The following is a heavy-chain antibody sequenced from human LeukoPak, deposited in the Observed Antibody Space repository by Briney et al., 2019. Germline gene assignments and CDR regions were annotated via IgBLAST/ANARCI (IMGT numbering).Heavy chain of an antibody. J-gene: IGHJ3*02. CDR1: GLISSTYD. CDR3: AKVIGDSTAWNDVFDI. V-gene: IGHV3-30*18. Sequence: PGGSLRLSCAASGLISSTYDMHWVRQAPRKGMERVAVNSYDGSNKYFADSVKGRFTISRDNSKNTLYLQMNNLRAEDTAVYYCAKVIGDSTAWNDVFDIWGQGTMVTVSS. CDR2: NSYDGSNK. D-gene: IGHD1-1*01.